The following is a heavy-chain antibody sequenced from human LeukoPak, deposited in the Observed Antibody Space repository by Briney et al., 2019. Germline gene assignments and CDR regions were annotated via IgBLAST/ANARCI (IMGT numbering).Heavy chain of an antibody. CDR3: ARDSSGWYYFDY. CDR1: GFTFSSYA. CDR2: ISYDRSNK. V-gene: IGHV3-30-3*01. D-gene: IGHD6-19*01. J-gene: IGHJ4*02. Sequence: PGGSLRLSCAASGFTFSSYAMHWVRQAPGKGLEWVAVISYDRSNKYYADSVKGRFTISRDNSKNTLYLQMNSLRAEDTAVYYCARDSSGWYYFDYWGQGTLVTVSS.